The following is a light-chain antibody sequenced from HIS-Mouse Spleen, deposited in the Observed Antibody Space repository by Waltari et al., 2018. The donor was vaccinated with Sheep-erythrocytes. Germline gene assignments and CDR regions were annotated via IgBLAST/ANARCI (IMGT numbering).Light chain of an antibody. CDR3: CSYAGSSTPWV. V-gene: IGLV2-23*01. Sequence: QSAQTQPASVSGPPGRSITISCTGTSSDVGSYNLVSWYQQHPGKAPKLMMYEGSKRPSGVSNRFSGSKSGNTASLTISGLQAEDEADYYCCSYAGSSTPWVFGGGTKLTVL. CDR1: SSDVGSYNL. J-gene: IGLJ3*02. CDR2: EGS.